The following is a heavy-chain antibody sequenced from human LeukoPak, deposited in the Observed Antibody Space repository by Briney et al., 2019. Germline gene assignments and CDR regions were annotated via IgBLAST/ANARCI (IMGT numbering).Heavy chain of an antibody. CDR1: GFTFSSYA. Sequence: GGSLRLSCAASGFTFSSYAMSWVRQAPGKGLEWVSAISGSGGSTYYADSVKGRFTISRDNSKNTLYLQMNSLRAEDTAVYYCVRDNPRQQGFAYWGQGTLVTVSS. CDR3: VRDNPRQQGFAY. D-gene: IGHD6-13*01. J-gene: IGHJ4*02. V-gene: IGHV3-23*01. CDR2: ISGSGGST.